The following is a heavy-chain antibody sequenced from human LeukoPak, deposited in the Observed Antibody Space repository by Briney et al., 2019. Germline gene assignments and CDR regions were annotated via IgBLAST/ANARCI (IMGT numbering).Heavy chain of an antibody. CDR3: ARGATYAYYQDY. V-gene: IGHV3-21*01. CDR1: GFTFTDYS. Sequence: GGPLRLSCAAAGFTFTDYSMNWVRQAPGKGLEWVSTISSDSGHIYYADSVKGRFTISGDNAENSLYLQINSLRAEDTAVYYCARGATYAYYQDYWGQGTLVTVSS. D-gene: IGHD1-26*01. CDR2: ISSDSGHI. J-gene: IGHJ4*02.